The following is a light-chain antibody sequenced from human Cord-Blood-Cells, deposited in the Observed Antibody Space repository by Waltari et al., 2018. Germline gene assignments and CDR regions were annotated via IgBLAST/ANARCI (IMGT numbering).Light chain of an antibody. CDR3: CSYAGSSTWV. V-gene: IGLV2-23*01. J-gene: IGLJ3*02. CDR1: SSDVGCYTL. Sequence: QSALTPPASVSGSPGQSITISCTGPSSDVGCYTLVSWYQQHPGKAPKLMIYEGSKRPSGVSNRFSGSKSGNTASLTISGLQAEDEADYYCCSYAGSSTWVFGGGTKLTVL. CDR2: EGS.